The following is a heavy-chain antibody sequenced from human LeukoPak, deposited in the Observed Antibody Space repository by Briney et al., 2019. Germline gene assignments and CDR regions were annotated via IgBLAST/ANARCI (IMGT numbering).Heavy chain of an antibody. Sequence: PESLSLTCTASGGSFRTSCYHWGWHRQPPGTGLEGIGSMYYSGDTHYNPSLRSRVTISVASSKNEYSLKLSLVTAEAAAEYCCARDVTYYYSSGSYWYYMAVWGKGTTVTIS. CDR1: GGSFRTSCYH. CDR3: ARDVTYYYSSGSYWYYMAV. J-gene: IGHJ6*03. V-gene: IGHV4-39*07. D-gene: IGHD3-10*01. CDR2: MYYSGDT.